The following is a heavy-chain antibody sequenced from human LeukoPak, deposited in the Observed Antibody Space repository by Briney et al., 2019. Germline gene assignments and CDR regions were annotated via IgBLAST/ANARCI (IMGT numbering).Heavy chain of an antibody. Sequence: PGGSLRLSCAASGFTFSSYWMSWVRQAPGKGLEWVANIKQDGSEKYYVDSVKGRFTISRDNAKNSLYLQMNSLRAEDTAVYYCARSSSGSGGYYMDVWGTGTTVTVSS. CDR1: GFTFSSYW. CDR3: ARSSSGSGGYYMDV. D-gene: IGHD1-26*01. CDR2: IKQDGSEK. V-gene: IGHV3-7*01. J-gene: IGHJ6*03.